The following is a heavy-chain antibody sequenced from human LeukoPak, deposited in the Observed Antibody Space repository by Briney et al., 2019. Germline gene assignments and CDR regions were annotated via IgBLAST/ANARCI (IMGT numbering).Heavy chain of an antibody. D-gene: IGHD3-16*01. J-gene: IGHJ4*02. CDR1: GYTFTSYY. CDR3: ARDMGEIMITPFDY. CDR2: ISAYNGNT. Sequence: ASVKVSCKASGYTFTSYYMHWVRQAPGQGLEWMGWISAYNGNTNYAQKLQGRVTMTTDTSTSTAYMELRSLRSDDTAVYYCARDMGEIMITPFDYWGQGTLVTVSS. V-gene: IGHV1-18*04.